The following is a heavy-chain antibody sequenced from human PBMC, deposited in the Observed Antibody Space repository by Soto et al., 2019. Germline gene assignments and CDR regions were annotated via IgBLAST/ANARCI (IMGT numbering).Heavy chain of an antibody. D-gene: IGHD2-2*01. J-gene: IGHJ6*02. V-gene: IGHV1-2*04. CDR3: ARAYQLPQDYGMDV. CDR2: INPHSGGT. CDR1: GYTFTCYY. Sequence: GSSVKVGCKASGYTFTCYYRHWMRQAPGQGREWMGWINPHSGGTNYAQKIQGWVTMTRDTSISTAYMELSRLSSDDTAVYYCARAYQLPQDYGMDVWGQGTTVTVS.